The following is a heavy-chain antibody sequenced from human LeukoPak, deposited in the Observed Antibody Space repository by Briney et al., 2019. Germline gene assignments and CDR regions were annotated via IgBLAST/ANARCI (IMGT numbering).Heavy chain of an antibody. Sequence: EGSLRLSCAASGFTFSSYAMSWVRQAPGKGLEWVSAISGSGGSTYYADSVKGRFTISRDNSKNTLYLQMNSLRAEDTAVYYCAKGTIVVVVAATGDAFDIWGQGTMVTVSS. CDR1: GFTFSSYA. CDR3: AKGTIVVVVAATGDAFDI. V-gene: IGHV3-23*01. J-gene: IGHJ3*02. CDR2: ISGSGGST. D-gene: IGHD2-15*01.